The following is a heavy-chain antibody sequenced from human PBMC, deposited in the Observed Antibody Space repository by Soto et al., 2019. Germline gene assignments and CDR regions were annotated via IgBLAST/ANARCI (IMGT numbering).Heavy chain of an antibody. J-gene: IGHJ4*01. D-gene: IGHD4-17*01. CDR2: INHSGST. V-gene: IGHV4-34*01. Sequence: QVQLQQWGAGLLKPSETLSLTCAVYGGSFSGYYWSWIRQPPGKGLEWIGEINHSGSTNYNPSLKSRVTKSVDTSKNQFSPKLSSGTAADTAVYYCARGDYGKFDYWVHGTLVTVSS. CDR3: ARGDYGKFDY. CDR1: GGSFSGYY.